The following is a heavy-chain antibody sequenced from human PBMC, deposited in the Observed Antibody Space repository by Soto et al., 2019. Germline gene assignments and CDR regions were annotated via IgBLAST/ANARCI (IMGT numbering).Heavy chain of an antibody. CDR1: GFTFSSYS. V-gene: IGHV3-21*04. CDR3: AKTYSGYDNFDY. D-gene: IGHD5-12*01. CDR2: ISSSSSYI. J-gene: IGHJ4*02. Sequence: PGGSLRLSCAASGFTFSSYSMNWVRQAPGKGLEWVSSISSSSSYIYYADSVKGRFTISRDNSKYTLFLQMNSLRAEDTAVYYCAKTYSGYDNFDYWGRGTLVTVSS.